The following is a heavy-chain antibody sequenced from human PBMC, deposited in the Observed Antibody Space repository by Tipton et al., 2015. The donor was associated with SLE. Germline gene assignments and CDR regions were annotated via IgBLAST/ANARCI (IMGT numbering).Heavy chain of an antibody. CDR3: ARGGATVTTDYFDY. CDR1: GGSISSHY. D-gene: IGHD4-17*01. CDR2: IYYSGST. J-gene: IGHJ4*02. Sequence: TLSLTCTVSGGSISSHYWSWIRQPPGKGLEWIGYIYYSGSTYYNPSLKSRVTISVDTSKNQFSLKLSSVTAADTAVYYCARGGATVTTDYFDYWGQGTPVTVSS. V-gene: IGHV4-59*08.